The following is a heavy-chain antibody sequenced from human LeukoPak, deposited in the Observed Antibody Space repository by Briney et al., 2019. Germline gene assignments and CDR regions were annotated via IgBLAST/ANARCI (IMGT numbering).Heavy chain of an antibody. CDR2: IQSDGSNK. V-gene: IGHV3-30*02. J-gene: IGHJ4*02. CDR1: GFTFSSSG. Sequence: PGGSLRLSCAASGFTFSSSGMHWVRQAPGKGLEWVAFIQSDGSNKYYADSVKGRFTISRDNSKNTLYLQMNSLIAEDTAVYYCAKEGYSYGRNDYWGQGTLVTVSS. CDR3: AKEGYSYGRNDY. D-gene: IGHD5-18*01.